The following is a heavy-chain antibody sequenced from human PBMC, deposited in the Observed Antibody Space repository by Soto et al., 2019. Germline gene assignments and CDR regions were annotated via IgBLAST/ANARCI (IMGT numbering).Heavy chain of an antibody. CDR3: VRNSSRFDY. CDR1: GFIFNSYS. V-gene: IGHV3-21*01. Sequence: EVQLVETGGGLVKPGGSLRVSCAASGFIFNSYSMAWVRQAPGKGLEWVSSISSDTTYIFYADSVKGRFTISRDNAKNSLYLQMSSLSAEDTAVYYCVRNSSRFDYWGQGVLVTVSS. J-gene: IGHJ4*02. D-gene: IGHD4-4*01. CDR2: ISSDTTYI.